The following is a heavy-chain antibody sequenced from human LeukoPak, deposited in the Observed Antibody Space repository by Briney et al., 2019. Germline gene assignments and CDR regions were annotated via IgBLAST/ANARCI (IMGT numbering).Heavy chain of an antibody. CDR1: GFTFSNAW. CDR3: TTADDILSVRGLDY. Sequence: GGSLRLSCAASGFTFSNAWMSWVRQAPGKGLEWVGRIKSKTDGGTTDYAAPVKGRFTISRDDSKNTLYLQMNSLKTEDTAVYYCTTADDILSVRGLDYWGQGTLVTVSS. CDR2: IKSKTDGGTT. D-gene: IGHD3-9*01. J-gene: IGHJ4*02. V-gene: IGHV3-15*01.